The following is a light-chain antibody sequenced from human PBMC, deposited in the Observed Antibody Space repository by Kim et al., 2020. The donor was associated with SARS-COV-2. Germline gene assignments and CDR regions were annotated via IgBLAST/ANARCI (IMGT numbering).Light chain of an antibody. CDR1: RSVLHSGNNN. J-gene: IGKJ1*01. CDR2: WAS. V-gene: IGKV4-1*01. CDR3: QQYYTIPWT. Sequence: DIVMTQSPDSLAVSLGERATITCKSSRSVLHSGNNNLAWYQQKPGQPPKLLIYWASTREYGVPDRISGSGSGTDFTLTISSLQAEDVALKYCQQYYTIPWTFGQGTKVDIK.